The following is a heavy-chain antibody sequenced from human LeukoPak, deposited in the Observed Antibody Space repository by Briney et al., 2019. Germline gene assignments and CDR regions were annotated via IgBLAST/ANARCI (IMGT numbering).Heavy chain of an antibody. J-gene: IGHJ4*02. D-gene: IGHD2-15*01. V-gene: IGHV3-30*04. Sequence: GRSLRLSCAASGFTFSSYAMHWVRQAPGKGLEWVAVISYDGSNKYYADSVKGRFTISRDNSKNTLYLQMNSLRAEDTAVYYCVGYCSGGSCSNRGQGTLVTVSS. CDR2: ISYDGSNK. CDR1: GFTFSSYA. CDR3: VGYCSGGSCSN.